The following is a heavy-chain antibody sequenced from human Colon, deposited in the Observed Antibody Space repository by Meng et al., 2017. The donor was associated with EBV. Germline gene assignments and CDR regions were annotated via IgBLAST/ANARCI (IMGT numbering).Heavy chain of an antibody. V-gene: IGHV4-31*03. CDR2: IHSSGST. D-gene: IGHD3-10*01. CDR1: GGSISSGGYY. J-gene: IGHJ5*02. CDR3: ARASYGSGSPLGESWFDP. Sequence: QGRTQESGPGPVKPSQTLSLTCTVSGGSISSGGYYWSWIRQHPGKGLEWIGYIHSSGSTYYNPSLRSRLTISVDTSKNQFSLKLSSVTAADTAVYYCARASYGSGSPLGESWFDPWGQGTLVTVSS.